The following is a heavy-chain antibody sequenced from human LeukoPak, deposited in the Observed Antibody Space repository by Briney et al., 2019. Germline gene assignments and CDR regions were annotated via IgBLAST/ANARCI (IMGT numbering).Heavy chain of an antibody. V-gene: IGHV3-74*01. CDR2: INPDGSSA. CDR1: GFTFSSYG. Sequence: PGGSLRLSCAASGFTFSSYGMHWVRQVPGKELVWLSRINPDGSSADYADSVKGRFTISRDNAKNTLYLQMNSLRAEDTAVYYCVRENYGPANWGQGTLVTVSS. J-gene: IGHJ4*02. CDR3: VRENYGPAN. D-gene: IGHD3-10*01.